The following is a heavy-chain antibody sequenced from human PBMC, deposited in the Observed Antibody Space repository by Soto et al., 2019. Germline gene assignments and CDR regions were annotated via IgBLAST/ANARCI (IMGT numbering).Heavy chain of an antibody. CDR2: IWYDGSNK. CDR1: GFTFSSYG. J-gene: IGHJ4*02. Sequence: QVQLVESGGGVVQPGRSLRLSCAASGFTFSSYGMHWVRQAPGKGLEWVAVIWYDGSNKYYADSVKGRFTIYRDNSKNTLYLQMNSLRAEDTAVYYCATSGSGYCDYWGQGTLVTVSS. V-gene: IGHV3-33*01. D-gene: IGHD3-22*01. CDR3: ATSGSGYCDY.